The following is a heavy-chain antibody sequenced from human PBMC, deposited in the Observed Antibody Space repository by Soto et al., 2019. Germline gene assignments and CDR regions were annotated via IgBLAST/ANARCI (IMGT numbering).Heavy chain of an antibody. V-gene: IGHV4-30-2*01. CDR1: GGSISSDNYS. Sequence: QLQLQESGSGLVKPSQTLSLTCAVSGGSISSDNYSWSWLRQPPGKGLEWVGYIHHSGNTYFNPALKSRVTISVDRSKNQLSLKLASVAVAYTAGDYWARSMFLCWFDSWGQGTLVTVSS. CDR2: IHHSGNT. J-gene: IGHJ5*01. CDR3: ARSMFLCWFDS. D-gene: IGHD3-10*02.